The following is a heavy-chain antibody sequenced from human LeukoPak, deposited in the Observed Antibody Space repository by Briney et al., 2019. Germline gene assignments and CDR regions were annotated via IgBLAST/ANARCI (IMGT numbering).Heavy chain of an antibody. CDR1: GYTFTGYY. Sequence: GASVKVSCKASGYTFTGYYMHWVRQAPGQGLEWMGWINPNSGGTNYAQKFQGRVTMTTDTSTSTAYMELRSLRSDDTAVYYCARVPERWFGELLSYYFDYWGQGTLVTVSS. V-gene: IGHV1-2*02. D-gene: IGHD3-10*01. J-gene: IGHJ4*02. CDR2: INPNSGGT. CDR3: ARVPERWFGELLSYYFDY.